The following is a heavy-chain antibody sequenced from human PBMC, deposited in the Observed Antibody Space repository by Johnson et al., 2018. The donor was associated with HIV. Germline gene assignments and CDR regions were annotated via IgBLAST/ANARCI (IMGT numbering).Heavy chain of an antibody. Sequence: VQLVESGGGLVQPGGSLRLSCAASGFTFSSYDMHWVRQATGKGLEWVSAIGTAGDTYYPGSVKGRFTISRENAKNSLYLQMNSLRAGDTAVYYCARAPGWNDVWGAFDIWGQGTMVTVSS. D-gene: IGHD1-1*01. CDR3: ARAPGWNDVWGAFDI. CDR2: IGTAGDT. CDR1: GFTFSSYD. V-gene: IGHV3-13*01. J-gene: IGHJ3*02.